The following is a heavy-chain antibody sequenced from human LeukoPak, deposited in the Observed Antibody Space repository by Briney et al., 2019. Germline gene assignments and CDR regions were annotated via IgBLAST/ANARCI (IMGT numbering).Heavy chain of an antibody. J-gene: IGHJ4*02. CDR1: GGSFSGYY. Sequence: SETLSLTCAVYGGSFSGYYWSWIRQSPGRGLEWIGEIDHRGSTNYNPSLKSRVTISVDTSRNQFSLELRSVTAADTAVYYCAIEAAAARSKFDHWGQGTLVTVSS. D-gene: IGHD6-6*01. V-gene: IGHV4-34*01. CDR3: AIEAAAARSKFDH. CDR2: IDHRGST.